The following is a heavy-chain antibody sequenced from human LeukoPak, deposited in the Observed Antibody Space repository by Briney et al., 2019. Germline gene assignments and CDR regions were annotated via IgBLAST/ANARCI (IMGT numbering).Heavy chain of an antibody. CDR1: GSTFSSYS. D-gene: IGHD3-3*01. Sequence: GGSLRLSCAASGSTFSSYSMNWVRQAPGKGLEWVSSISSSSSYIYYADSVKGRFTISRDNAKNSLYLQMNSLRAEDTAVYYCARDGRFSYGAFDIWGQGTMVTVSS. CDR2: ISSSSSYI. CDR3: ARDGRFSYGAFDI. J-gene: IGHJ3*02. V-gene: IGHV3-21*01.